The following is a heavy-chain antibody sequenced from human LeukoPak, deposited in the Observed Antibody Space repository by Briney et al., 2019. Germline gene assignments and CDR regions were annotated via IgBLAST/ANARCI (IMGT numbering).Heavy chain of an antibody. Sequence: PGRSLRLSCAASGFTFDDYAMHWVRQAPGKGLEWVSGISWNSGSIGYADSVKGRFTISRDNAKNSLYLQMNSLRAEDTALYYCAKDTGDSMTTVTAFDYWGQGTLVTVSS. CDR2: ISWNSGSI. CDR1: GFTFDDYA. CDR3: AKDTGDSMTTVTAFDY. J-gene: IGHJ4*02. V-gene: IGHV3-9*01. D-gene: IGHD4-17*01.